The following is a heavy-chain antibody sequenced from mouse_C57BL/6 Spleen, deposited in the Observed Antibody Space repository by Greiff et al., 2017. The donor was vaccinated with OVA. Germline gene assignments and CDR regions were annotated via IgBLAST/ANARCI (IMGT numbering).Heavy chain of an antibody. V-gene: IGHV1-64*01. CDR1: GYTFTSDW. J-gene: IGHJ2*01. Sequence: QVQLQQSGAELVKPGASVKLSCKASGYTFTSDWMHWVKQRPGQGLEWIGMIHPNSGSTNYNEKFKSKATLTVDKSSSTAYMQISSLTSEYSAVYYCASSGSYLIDYWGQGTTLTVSS. CDR2: IHPNSGST. D-gene: IGHD5-1*01. CDR3: ASSGSYLIDY.